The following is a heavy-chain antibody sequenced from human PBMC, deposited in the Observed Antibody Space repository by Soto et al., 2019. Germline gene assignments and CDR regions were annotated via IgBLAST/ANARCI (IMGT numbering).Heavy chain of an antibody. V-gene: IGHV3-7*03. CDR3: ARAQLTYYDFWSGYLDYYYYGMDV. D-gene: IGHD3-3*01. J-gene: IGHJ6*02. Sequence: GGSLRLSCAASGFTFSSYWMSWVRQAPGKGLEWVANIKQDGSEKYYVDSVKGRFTISRDNAKNSLYLQMNSLRAEDTAVYYCARAQLTYYDFWSGYLDYYYYGMDVWGQGTTATVSS. CDR2: IKQDGSEK. CDR1: GFTFSSYW.